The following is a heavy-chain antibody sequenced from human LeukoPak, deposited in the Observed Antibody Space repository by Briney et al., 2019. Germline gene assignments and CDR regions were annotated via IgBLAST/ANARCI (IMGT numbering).Heavy chain of an antibody. D-gene: IGHD3-10*01. J-gene: IGHJ4*02. V-gene: IGHV3-7*03. Sequence: PGGSLRLSCAASGFTFGNYWMSWVRQAPGKGLEWVANIKQDGSEKYYVDSVKGRFTISRDNAKNSLYLQMNSLRAEDTAVYYCARAIDYYGSGSYYYYFDYWGQGTLVTVSS. CDR2: IKQDGSEK. CDR1: GFTFGNYW. CDR3: ARAIDYYGSGSYYYYFDY.